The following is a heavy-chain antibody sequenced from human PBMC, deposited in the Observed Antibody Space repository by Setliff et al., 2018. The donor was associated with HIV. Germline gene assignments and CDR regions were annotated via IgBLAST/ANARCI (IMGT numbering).Heavy chain of an antibody. CDR3: ASAGSGTRAPPRY. Sequence: SETLSLTCTVSGGSTSSYYWSWIRQPPGEGLEWIGYIFYSGSTNYNPSLKSRVTISLDTSKNQFSLKLTSVTAADTAVYYCASAGSGTRAPPRYWGQGALVTVSS. CDR2: IFYSGST. D-gene: IGHD1-1*01. J-gene: IGHJ4*02. CDR1: GGSTSSYY. V-gene: IGHV4-59*01.